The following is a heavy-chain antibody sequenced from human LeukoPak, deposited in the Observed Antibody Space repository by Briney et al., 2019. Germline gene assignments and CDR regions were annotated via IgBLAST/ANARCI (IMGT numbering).Heavy chain of an antibody. CDR1: GYSFTSYW. CDR3: ARGGKSAYGWFDP. CDR2: IDPSDSYT. D-gene: IGHD5-12*01. V-gene: IGHV5-10-1*01. Sequence: GESLRISCKASGYSFTSYWISWVRRMPGKGLEWMGTIDPSDSYTNYSPSFQGHVTISADKSISTAYLQWSSLKASDTAMYYCARGGKSAYGWFDPWGQGALGTVSS. J-gene: IGHJ5*02.